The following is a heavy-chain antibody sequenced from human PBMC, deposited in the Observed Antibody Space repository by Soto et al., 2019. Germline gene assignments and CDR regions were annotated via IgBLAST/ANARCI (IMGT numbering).Heavy chain of an antibody. CDR1: GYTLTELS. CDR2: FDPEDGET. Sequence: ASVKVSCKVSGYTLTELSMHWARQAPGKGLEWMGGFDPEDGETIYAQKFQGRVTMTEDTSTDTAYMELSSLRSEDTAVYYCATGVLLWFGESKNWFDPWGQGTLVTVSS. J-gene: IGHJ5*02. CDR3: ATGVLLWFGESKNWFDP. D-gene: IGHD3-10*01. V-gene: IGHV1-24*01.